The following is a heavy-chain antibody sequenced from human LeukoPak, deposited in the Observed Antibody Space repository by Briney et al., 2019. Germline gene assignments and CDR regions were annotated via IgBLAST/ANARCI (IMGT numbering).Heavy chain of an antibody. J-gene: IGHJ5*02. V-gene: IGHV4-38-2*02. CDR2: IHHSGDT. Sequence: PSETLSLTCTVSGHYISNGNYWGWIRQPPRKGLEWIGSIHHSGDTHYNPSLKSRVTIFVDTFNNQISLRLTSLTAADTAVYCCARGLRHRDASDYFYNWFDPGGQGTLVTVSS. CDR3: ARGLRHRDASDYFYNWFDP. D-gene: IGHD3-22*01. CDR1: GHYISNGNY.